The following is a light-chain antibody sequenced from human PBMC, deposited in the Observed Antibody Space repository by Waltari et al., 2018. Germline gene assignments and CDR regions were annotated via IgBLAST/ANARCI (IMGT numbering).Light chain of an antibody. J-gene: IGLJ3*02. CDR2: EVS. CDR3: CSYAGSSTWV. V-gene: IGLV2-23*02. Sequence: QSALTQPASVSGSPGQSIPISSTGTSRDFGTYNLVSWYQQHPGKAPKFMIYEVSKRPSGVSNRFSGSKSGNTASLTISGLQAEDEAAYYCCSYAGSSTWVFGGGTKLTVL. CDR1: SRDFGTYNL.